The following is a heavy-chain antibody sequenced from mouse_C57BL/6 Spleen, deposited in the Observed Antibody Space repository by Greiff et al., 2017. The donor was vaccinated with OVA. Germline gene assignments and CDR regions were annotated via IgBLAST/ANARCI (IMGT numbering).Heavy chain of an antibody. CDR1: GYTFTSYW. V-gene: IGHV1-55*01. Sequence: VQLQQPGAELVKPGASVKMSCKASGYTFTSYWITWVKQRPGQGLEWIGDIYPGSGSTNYNEKFKSKATLTVDTSSSTAYMQLRSLTSEDSAVYYCAYYSNYEGCAYWGQETLGTVSA. J-gene: IGHJ3*01. CDR3: AYYSNYEGCAY. D-gene: IGHD2-5*01. CDR2: IYPGSGST.